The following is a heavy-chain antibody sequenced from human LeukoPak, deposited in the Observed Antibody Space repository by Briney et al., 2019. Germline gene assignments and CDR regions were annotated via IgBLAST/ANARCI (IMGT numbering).Heavy chain of an antibody. CDR1: GYSFTSYW. CDR2: IYPCDSDT. CDR3: ARLPPGWDCSGGSSYGFDY. V-gene: IGHV5-51*01. D-gene: IGHD2-15*01. J-gene: IGHJ4*02. Sequence: GESLKISCKGSGYSFTSYWIGWVRQMPGKGLEWMGIIYPCDSDTRYSPSFQGQVTISADKSISTAYLQWRSLKASDTAMYYCARLPPGWDCSGGSSYGFDYWGQGTLVTVSS.